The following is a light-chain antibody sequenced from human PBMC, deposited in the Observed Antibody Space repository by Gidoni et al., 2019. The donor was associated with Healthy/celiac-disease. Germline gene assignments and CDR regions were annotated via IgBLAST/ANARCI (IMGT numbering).Light chain of an antibody. V-gene: IGKV1-9*01. CDR2: AAS. CDR1: QGISSY. J-gene: IGKJ5*01. Sequence: IQLTQSPSSLSASVGDRVTITCRASQGISSYLAWYQQKPGKAPKLLIYAASTLQSGVPSRFSGSGSGTDFTLTISSLQPEDCATYYCQQLNSYPRITFGQGTRLEIK. CDR3: QQLNSYPRIT.